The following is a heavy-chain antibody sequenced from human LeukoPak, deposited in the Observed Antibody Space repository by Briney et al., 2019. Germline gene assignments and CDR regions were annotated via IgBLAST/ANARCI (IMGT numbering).Heavy chain of an antibody. CDR1: GGSISSYY. CDR3: ARGATVSRYFDY. V-gene: IGHV4-59*01. Sequence: SETLSLTCTVSGGSISSYYWSWIRQPPGKGLEWIGYIYYSGSTNYNPSLKSRVTISVDTSKNQFSLKLSSVTAADTAVYYCARGATVSRYFDYWGQGTLVTVSS. J-gene: IGHJ4*02. D-gene: IGHD4-17*01. CDR2: IYYSGST.